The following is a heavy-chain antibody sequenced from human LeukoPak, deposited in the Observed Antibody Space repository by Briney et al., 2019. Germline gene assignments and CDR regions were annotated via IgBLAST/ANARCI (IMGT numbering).Heavy chain of an antibody. CDR2: IKPDGSEI. Sequence: TGGSLRLSCAASGFTFRRYAMNWVRQAPEKGLEWVAKIKPDGSEIYHVDSVQGRFTISRDNAKNSLYLQMNSLRAEDTAVYYCATSRFYLESWGQGTLVTVSS. CDR1: GFTFRRYA. CDR3: ATSRFYLES. J-gene: IGHJ4*02. V-gene: IGHV3-7*01.